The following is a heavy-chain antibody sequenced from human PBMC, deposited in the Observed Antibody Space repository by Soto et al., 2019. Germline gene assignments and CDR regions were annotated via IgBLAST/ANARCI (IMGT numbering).Heavy chain of an antibody. V-gene: IGHV4-59*01. CDR3: ARGAGYYYYYGMDV. J-gene: IGHJ6*02. CDR1: GGSISSYY. D-gene: IGHD6-13*01. CDR2: IYYSGST. Sequence: SETLSLTCTVSGGSISSYYWSWIRQPPGKGLEWIGYIYYSGSTNYNPPLKSRVTISVDTSKNQFSLKLSSVTAADTAVYYCARGAGYYYYYGMDVWGQGTTVTVSS.